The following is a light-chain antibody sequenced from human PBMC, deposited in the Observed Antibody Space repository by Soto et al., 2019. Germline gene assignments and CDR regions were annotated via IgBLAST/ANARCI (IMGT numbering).Light chain of an antibody. CDR3: NAQADNGKHV. CDR2: EVS. Sequence: QSALTQPPSASGSPGQSVTISCTGNSNDVGHSSFISWYQQHPGKGPKLIIYEVSKRPSGVPDRFSGSKSGNTASLSVSGLQDEDWADYFCNAQADNGKHVFGTGTKVT. J-gene: IGLJ1*01. V-gene: IGLV2-8*01. CDR1: SNDVGHSSF.